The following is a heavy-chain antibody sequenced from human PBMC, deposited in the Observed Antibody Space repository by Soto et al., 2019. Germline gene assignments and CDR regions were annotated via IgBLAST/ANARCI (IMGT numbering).Heavy chain of an antibody. CDR3: ATELGENPASPFDA. CDR1: GVTFSSET. D-gene: IGHD3-10*01. CDR2: IIPLFGTA. J-gene: IGHJ4*02. Sequence: QVQLVQSGADVKKPGSSVKVSCQASGVTFSSETLGWVRQAPGQGLEWVGGIIPLFGTASYAQKFQGRVTITADESTRTVYMELSSLRSDDTAVYFCATELGENPASPFDAWGQGTRVTVSS. V-gene: IGHV1-69*01.